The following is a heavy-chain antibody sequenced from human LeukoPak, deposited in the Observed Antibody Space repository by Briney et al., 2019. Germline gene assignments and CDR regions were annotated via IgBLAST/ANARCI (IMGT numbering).Heavy chain of an antibody. V-gene: IGHV3-7*01. Sequence: GGSLRLSCAASGFTFSSYWMSWVRQAPGKGLEWVANIKQDGSEKYYVDSVKGRSTISRDNAKNSLYLQMNSLRAEDTAVYYCARDIVVVPAAMEYYMDVWGKGTTVTVSS. CDR1: GFTFSSYW. CDR2: IKQDGSEK. J-gene: IGHJ6*03. D-gene: IGHD2-2*01. CDR3: ARDIVVVPAAMEYYMDV.